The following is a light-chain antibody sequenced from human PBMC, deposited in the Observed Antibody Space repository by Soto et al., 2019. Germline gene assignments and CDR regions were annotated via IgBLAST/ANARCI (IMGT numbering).Light chain of an antibody. Sequence: DIQMTQSPSSLSASEGDRVTITCRASQSIGSYLTWYQHKPGIAPKLLISEASSLQSGIPPRFSGSGSGTDFPLTISSLQPEDFANYYCQQSYSTPRTFGQGTKVEIK. CDR1: QSIGSY. CDR3: QQSYSTPRT. V-gene: IGKV1-39*01. CDR2: EAS. J-gene: IGKJ1*01.